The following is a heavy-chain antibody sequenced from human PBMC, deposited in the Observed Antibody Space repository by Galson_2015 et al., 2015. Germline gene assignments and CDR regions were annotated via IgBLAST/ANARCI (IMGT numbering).Heavy chain of an antibody. Sequence: TLSLTCAVYGGSLSDYYWNWIRQPPGKGLEWIGEINHRGTTNYSPSLKSRVSILVDTSRSQFSLKLSSVTAADTAVYYCTKSPDYGDGAWNWFDSWSQGTLVTVSS. D-gene: IGHD4-17*01. CDR2: INHRGTT. CDR3: TKSPDYGDGAWNWFDS. J-gene: IGHJ5*01. V-gene: IGHV4-34*01. CDR1: GGSLSDYY.